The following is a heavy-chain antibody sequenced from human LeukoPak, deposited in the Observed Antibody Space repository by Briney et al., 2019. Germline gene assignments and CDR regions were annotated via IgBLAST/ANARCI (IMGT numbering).Heavy chain of an antibody. J-gene: IGHJ4*02. CDR1: GGSISSNSYY. CDR3: ARWRTARAGFDY. Sequence: PSETLSLTCTVSGGSISSNSYYWGWIRQPPGKGLEWIGSIYYSGSPYYNPSLKSRVTISVDTSKNQFSLKGISVTAADTAVYYCARWRTARAGFDYWGQGTLVTVSS. CDR2: IYYSGSP. V-gene: IGHV4-39*01. D-gene: IGHD6-19*01.